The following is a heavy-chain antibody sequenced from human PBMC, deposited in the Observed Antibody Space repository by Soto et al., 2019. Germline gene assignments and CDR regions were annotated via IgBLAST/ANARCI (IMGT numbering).Heavy chain of an antibody. CDR2: IYYSGST. V-gene: IGHV4-31*03. J-gene: IGHJ4*02. D-gene: IGHD5-12*01. CDR3: AALGNSGYDYLCELLLDY. CDR1: GGSISSGGYY. Sequence: QVQLQESGPGLVKPSQTLSLTCTVSGGSISSGGYYWSWIRQHPGKGLEWIGYIYYSGSTYYNPSLKSRVTISVDTSKNQVSLKLSSVTAADTAVYYCAALGNSGYDYLCELLLDYWGQGTLVTVSS.